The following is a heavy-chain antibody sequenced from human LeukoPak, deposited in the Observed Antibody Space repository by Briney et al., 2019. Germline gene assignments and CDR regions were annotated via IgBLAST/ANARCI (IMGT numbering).Heavy chain of an antibody. J-gene: IGHJ3*02. D-gene: IGHD1-26*01. CDR3: ARDSGSYYAAFDI. CDR2: ISSSGSTI. V-gene: IGHV3-48*03. CDR1: GFTFSSYE. Sequence: PGGSLRLSCAASGFTFSSYEMNWVRQAPGKGLEWVSYISSSGSTIYYADSVKGRFTISRDNAKNSLYLQMNSLRAEDTAVYYCARDSGSYYAAFDIWGQGTMVTVSS.